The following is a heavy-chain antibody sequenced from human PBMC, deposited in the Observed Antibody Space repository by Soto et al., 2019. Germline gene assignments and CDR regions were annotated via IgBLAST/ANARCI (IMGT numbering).Heavy chain of an antibody. CDR2: IIPIFGTA. D-gene: IGHD4-17*01. V-gene: IGHV1-69*06. J-gene: IGHJ6*02. CDR3: AFYGYYHYYYGVDA. CDR1: GVTFCSFA. Sequence: QVQLVYPGAEVEKPGSSVKVSCKASGVTFCSFAISWVRQALGQGLEWMGGIIPIFGTANYAQKFQGRVTITAAKSTSTGDMVLKILRSEDTAVFYCAFYGYYHYYYGVDAWVQGTTVTVSS.